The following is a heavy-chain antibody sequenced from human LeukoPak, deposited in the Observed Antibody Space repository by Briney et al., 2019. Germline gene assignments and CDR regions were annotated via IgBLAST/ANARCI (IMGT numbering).Heavy chain of an antibody. J-gene: IGHJ4*02. CDR1: GGFISSYY. V-gene: IGHV4-59*01. CDR2: IYYSGST. CDR3: ASGPTFDY. Sequence: PSETLSLTCTVSGGFISSYYWSWIRQPPGKGLEWIGYIYYSGSTNYNPSLKSRVTISVDTSKNQFSLKLSSVTAADTAVYYCASGPTFDYWGQGTLVTVSS.